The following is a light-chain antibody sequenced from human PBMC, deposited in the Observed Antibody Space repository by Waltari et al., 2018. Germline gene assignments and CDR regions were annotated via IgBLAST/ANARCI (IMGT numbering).Light chain of an antibody. V-gene: IGKV3-20*01. Sequence: EIVLTQSPGTLSLSPGERATLSCRASQSVSSSYLAWYQQKPGQAPRLLIYDASSRATGIPDRFSGSGSGTDFTLTINRLEPEDFAVYYCQQYHSSPPTSGGGTKVEIK. CDR3: QQYHSSPPT. CDR1: QSVSSSY. CDR2: DAS. J-gene: IGKJ4*01.